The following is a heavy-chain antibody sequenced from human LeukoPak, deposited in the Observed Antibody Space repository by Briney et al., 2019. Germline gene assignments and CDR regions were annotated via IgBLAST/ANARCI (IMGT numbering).Heavy chain of an antibody. Sequence: PGGSLRLSCAASGFTFSTYGMHWVRQAPGKGPDGVAFIRYNGSNKYYADSVKARFTISRDNSKNTLYLKINSLRAENTAVNYCATHYGGTMTCDDWGQGTLVTVSS. J-gene: IGHJ4*02. D-gene: IGHD4-23*01. CDR3: ATHYGGTMTCDD. CDR2: IRYNGSNK. CDR1: GFTFSTYG. V-gene: IGHV3-30*02.